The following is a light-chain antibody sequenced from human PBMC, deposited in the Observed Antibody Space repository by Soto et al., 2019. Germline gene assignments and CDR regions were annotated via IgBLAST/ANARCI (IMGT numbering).Light chain of an antibody. CDR2: DVT. Sequence: QSVLIQPPSVSGSPGQSITISCTGTSSDVGSYNCVSWYQQHPGKAPKLIIYDVTNRPSGVSNRFSGSKFGNTASLTISGLQAEDEADYFCNSYTGSNIPYVFGSGTKLTVL. CDR3: NSYTGSNIPYV. J-gene: IGLJ1*01. V-gene: IGLV2-14*03. CDR1: SSDVGSYNC.